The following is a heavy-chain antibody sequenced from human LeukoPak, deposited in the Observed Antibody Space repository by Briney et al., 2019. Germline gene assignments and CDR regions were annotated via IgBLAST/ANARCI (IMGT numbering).Heavy chain of an antibody. J-gene: IGHJ4*02. V-gene: IGHV3-7*01. CDR2: INQDGSEK. Sequence: SGRSLRLSCAASGFTFSSYGMHWVRQAPGKGLEWVANINQDGSEKYYVDSVRGRFTSSRDNAKNSLYLQMNSLRAEDTAVYYCVRALRVVDYWGQGTLVTVSS. CDR1: GFTFSSYG. D-gene: IGHD5-12*01. CDR3: VRALRVVDY.